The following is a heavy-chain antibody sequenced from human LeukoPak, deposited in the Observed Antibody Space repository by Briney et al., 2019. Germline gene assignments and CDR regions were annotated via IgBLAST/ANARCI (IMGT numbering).Heavy chain of an antibody. V-gene: IGHV5-51*01. Sequence: GESLKISCKGSGYSFTTYWIGWARQMPGKGLEWMGIIYPGDSDTRYSPSFQGQVTISADKSISTAYLQWSSLKASDTAIYYCARQVTTAAPIDYWGQGTLVTVSS. CDR3: ARQVTTAAPIDY. CDR2: IYPGDSDT. D-gene: IGHD1-1*01. CDR1: GYSFTTYW. J-gene: IGHJ4*02.